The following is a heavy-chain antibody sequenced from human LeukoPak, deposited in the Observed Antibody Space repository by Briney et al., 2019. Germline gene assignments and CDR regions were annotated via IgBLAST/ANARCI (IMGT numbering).Heavy chain of an antibody. V-gene: IGHV3-21*01. D-gene: IGHD2-2*01. CDR3: ARDLGYCSSTNCGHYYYGMDV. J-gene: IGHJ6*02. Sequence: KTSETLSLTCTVSGGSISSSSYYWGWVRQAPGKGLEWVSSISSSSSYKYYADSVKGRFTMSRDNAKNSLFLQMNSLRADDTAVYYCARDLGYCSSTNCGHYYYGMDVWGQGTTVTVSS. CDR2: ISSSSSYK. CDR1: GGSISSSSYY.